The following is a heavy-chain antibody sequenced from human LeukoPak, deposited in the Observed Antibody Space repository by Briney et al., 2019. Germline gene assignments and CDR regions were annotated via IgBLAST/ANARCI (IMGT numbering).Heavy chain of an antibody. V-gene: IGHV1-46*01. Sequence: APVKVSCKASGYTFTSYYMHWVRQAPGQGLEWMAIINPSGGSTSYAQKFQGRVTMTRDTSTSTVYMELSSLRSEDTAVYYCARDRGSGWYEGVFDYWGQGTLVTVSS. J-gene: IGHJ4*02. D-gene: IGHD6-19*01. CDR2: INPSGGST. CDR3: ARDRGSGWYEGVFDY. CDR1: GYTFTSYY.